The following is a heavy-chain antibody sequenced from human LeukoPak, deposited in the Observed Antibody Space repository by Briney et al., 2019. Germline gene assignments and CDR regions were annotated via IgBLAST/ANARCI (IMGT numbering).Heavy chain of an antibody. J-gene: IGHJ4*02. V-gene: IGHV4-59*01. CDR3: ERGYSGSYGRFDY. Sequence: PSETLSLTCTVSGGSISSYYWSWIRQSPGKGLEWIGYIYYSGSTNYNPSLKSRVTIPLDTSRKQFSLKLSSVTAADTAVYYCERGYSGSYGRFDYWGQGTLVTVSS. D-gene: IGHD1-26*01. CDR1: GGSISSYY. CDR2: IYYSGST.